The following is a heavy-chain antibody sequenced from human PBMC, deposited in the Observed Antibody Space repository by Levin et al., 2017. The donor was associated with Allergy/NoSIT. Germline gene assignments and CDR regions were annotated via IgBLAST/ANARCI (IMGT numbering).Heavy chain of an antibody. V-gene: IGHV3-49*03. CDR2: IRSKAYGGTT. Sequence: GGSLRLSCTASGFTFGDYAMSWFRQAPGKGLEWVGFIRSKAYGGTTEYAASVKGRFTISRDDSKSIAYLQMNSLKTEDTAVYYCTRDYGGNGGHDAFDIWGQGTMVTVSS. J-gene: IGHJ3*02. CDR1: GFTFGDYA. CDR3: TRDYGGNGGHDAFDI. D-gene: IGHD4-23*01.